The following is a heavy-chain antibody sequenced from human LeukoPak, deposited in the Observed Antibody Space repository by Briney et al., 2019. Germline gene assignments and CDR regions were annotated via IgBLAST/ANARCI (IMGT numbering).Heavy chain of an antibody. J-gene: IGHJ4*02. CDR1: GGSISSSSYY. Sequence: PSETLSLTCTVSGGSISSSSYYWGWIRQPPGTGLEWIGSIYYSGSTYYNPSLKSRVTISVDTSKNQFSLKLSSATAADTAVYYCARAYYYDSNFDYWGQGTLVTVSS. CDR2: IYYSGST. V-gene: IGHV4-39*07. CDR3: ARAYYYDSNFDY. D-gene: IGHD3-22*01.